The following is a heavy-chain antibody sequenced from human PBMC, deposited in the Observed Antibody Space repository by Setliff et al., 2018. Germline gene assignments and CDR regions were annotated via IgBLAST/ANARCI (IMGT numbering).Heavy chain of an antibody. CDR3: ARSRYYDSSGNNYGLDD. V-gene: IGHV4-34*01. Sequence: PSETLSLTCDIKGGAVSGFYWSWIRQTPGKDLEWIGEISHNGRVSSSPSLKSRVTISVDRAKNHFSLKLTSVTAADTAMYYCARSRYYDSSGNNYGLDDWGQGTLV. CDR1: GGAVSGFY. CDR2: ISHNGRV. D-gene: IGHD3-22*01. J-gene: IGHJ4*02.